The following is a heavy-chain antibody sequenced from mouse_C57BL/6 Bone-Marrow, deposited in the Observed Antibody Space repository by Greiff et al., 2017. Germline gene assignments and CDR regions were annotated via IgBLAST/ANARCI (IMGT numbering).Heavy chain of an antibody. Sequence: VKLQESGPGLVKPSQSLFLTCSITGFPITSGYYWIWIRQSPGKPLEWMGYITHSGETFYNPSLQRPISITRETSKNQFFLQLNSVTTEDTAMYYCAGVYDYGGNYFDYWGQGTTLTVSS. V-gene: IGHV12-3*01. CDR1: GFPITSGYY. CDR2: ITHSGET. D-gene: IGHD2-4*01. CDR3: AGVYDYGGNYFDY. J-gene: IGHJ2*01.